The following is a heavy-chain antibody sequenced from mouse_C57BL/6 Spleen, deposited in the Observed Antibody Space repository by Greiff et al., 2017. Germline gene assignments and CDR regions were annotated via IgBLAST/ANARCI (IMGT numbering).Heavy chain of an antibody. CDR3: ARGGTVVNYFDY. CDR1: GYAFSSSW. V-gene: IGHV1-82*01. J-gene: IGHJ2*01. D-gene: IGHD1-1*01. Sequence: VQLQQSGPELVKPGASVKISCKASGYAFSSSWMNWVKQRPGKGLEWIGRIYPGDGDTNYNGKFKGKATLTADKSSSTAYMQLSSLTSEDSAVYFCARGGTVVNYFDYWGQGTTLTVSS. CDR2: IYPGDGDT.